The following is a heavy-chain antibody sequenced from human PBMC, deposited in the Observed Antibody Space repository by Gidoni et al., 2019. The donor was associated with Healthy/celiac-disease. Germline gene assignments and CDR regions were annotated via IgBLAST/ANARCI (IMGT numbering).Heavy chain of an antibody. J-gene: IGHJ3*02. D-gene: IGHD3-3*01. CDR3: ARQRARLDAFDI. Sequence: QLQLQESGPGPVKPSETLSLTCTVSGGTISSSSYYWGWIRQPPGKGLEGIGRIYYSGSTYYNASLKIRVTISVDTSKTQFSLKLSSVTAADTAVYHCARQRARLDAFDIWGQGTMITVSS. CDR2: IYYSGST. CDR1: GGTISSSSYY. V-gene: IGHV4-39*01.